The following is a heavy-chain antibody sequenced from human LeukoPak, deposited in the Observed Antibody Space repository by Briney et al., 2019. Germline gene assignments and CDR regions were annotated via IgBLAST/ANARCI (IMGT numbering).Heavy chain of an antibody. V-gene: IGHV3-30*18. J-gene: IGHJ4*02. D-gene: IGHD2-15*01. CDR2: ISYDGSNK. CDR1: GFTYSSYG. CDR3: ANGGYFDY. Sequence: GGSLRLSCAASGFTYSSYGMHWVRQAPGKGLEWVAVISYDGSNKYYADSVKGRFTISRDNSKNTLYLQMNSLRAEDTAVYYCANGGYFDYWGQGTLVTVSS.